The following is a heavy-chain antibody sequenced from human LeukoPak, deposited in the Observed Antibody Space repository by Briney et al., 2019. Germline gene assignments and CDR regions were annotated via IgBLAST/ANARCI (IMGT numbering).Heavy chain of an antibody. V-gene: IGHV3-53*01. Sequence: GGSLRPSCAASGFTVSSNYMSWVRQPAGKGLEWVSVIYSGGTTFYADSVKGRFTISRDNSKNTLYLQMNSLRADDTAVYYCTKLKGWYGEGYFDYWGQGTLVTVSS. CDR1: GFTVSSNY. CDR3: TKLKGWYGEGYFDY. CDR2: IYSGGTT. D-gene: IGHD3-10*01. J-gene: IGHJ4*02.